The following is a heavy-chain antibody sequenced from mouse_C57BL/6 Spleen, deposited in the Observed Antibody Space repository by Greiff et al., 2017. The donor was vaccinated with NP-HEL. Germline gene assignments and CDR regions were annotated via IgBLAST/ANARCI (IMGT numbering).Heavy chain of an antibody. CDR3: ARETSWYFDV. V-gene: IGHV5-4*01. J-gene: IGHJ1*03. CDR1: GFTFSSYA. CDR2: ISDGGSYT. Sequence: EVKLVESGGGLVKPGGSLKLSCAASGFTFSSYAMSWVRQTPEKRLEWVATISDGGSYTYYPDNVKGRFTISRDNAKNNLYLQMSHLKSEDTAMYYCARETSWYFDVWGTGTTVTVSS.